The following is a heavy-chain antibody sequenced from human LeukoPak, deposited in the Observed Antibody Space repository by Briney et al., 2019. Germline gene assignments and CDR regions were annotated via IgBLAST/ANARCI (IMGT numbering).Heavy chain of an antibody. CDR2: ISSSSSYI. V-gene: IGHV3-21*01. Sequence: PGGSLRLSCAASGFTFSSYSMNWVRQAPGKGLEWVSSISSSSSYIYYADSVKGRFTISRDNAKNTLYLQMNSLRAEDTAVYYCARDLYDFWSGYYTGICYWGQGTLVTVSS. J-gene: IGHJ4*02. CDR3: ARDLYDFWSGYYTGICY. CDR1: GFTFSSYS. D-gene: IGHD3-3*01.